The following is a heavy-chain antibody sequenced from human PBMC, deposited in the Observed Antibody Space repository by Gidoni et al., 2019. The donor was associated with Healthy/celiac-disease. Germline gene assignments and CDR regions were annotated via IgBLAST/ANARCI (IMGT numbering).Heavy chain of an antibody. V-gene: IGHV1-69*06. CDR1: AGTFSSYA. Sequence: QVQLVQSGAEVKKPGSSVKVSCKASAGTFSSYAISWVRQAPGQGLEWMGGIIPIFGTANYAQKFQGRVTITADKSTSTAYMELSSLRSEDTAVYYCAREGEVPAAASYYGMDVWGQGTTVTVSS. D-gene: IGHD2-2*01. CDR2: IIPIFGTA. CDR3: AREGEVPAAASYYGMDV. J-gene: IGHJ6*02.